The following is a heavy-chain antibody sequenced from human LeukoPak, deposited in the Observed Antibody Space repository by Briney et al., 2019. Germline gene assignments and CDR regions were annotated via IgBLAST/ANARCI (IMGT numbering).Heavy chain of an antibody. CDR2: ISADNGNT. Sequence: ASVTVSCKASGYTFTNYGISWVRQAPGQGLEWMGWISADNGNTKYAKKVQGRVTMTRDTSTRTAHMELRSLGSDDTAVYYCAREVGGYSQQYYYYGMDVWGQGTTVTVSS. D-gene: IGHD5-12*01. CDR3: AREVGGYSQQYYYYGMDV. V-gene: IGHV1-18*01. J-gene: IGHJ6*02. CDR1: GYTFTNYG.